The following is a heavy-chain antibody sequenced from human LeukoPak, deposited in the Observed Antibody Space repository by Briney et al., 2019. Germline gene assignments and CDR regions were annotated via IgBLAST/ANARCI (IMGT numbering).Heavy chain of an antibody. V-gene: IGHV4-38-2*02. CDR1: GYSISSGYY. CDR3: ARGLGPSNWFDP. J-gene: IGHJ5*02. Sequence: SETLSLTCTVSGYSISSGYYWGWIRQPPGQGLEWIGSIYHSGSTYYNPSLKSRVTISVDTSKNQFSLKLSSVTAADTAVYYCARGLGPSNWFDPWGQGTLVTVSS. D-gene: IGHD5-12*01. CDR2: IYHSGST.